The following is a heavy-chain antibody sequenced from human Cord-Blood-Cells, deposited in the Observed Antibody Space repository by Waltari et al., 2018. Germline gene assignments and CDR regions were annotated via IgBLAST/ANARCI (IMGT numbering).Heavy chain of an antibody. CDR2: TRNKANSYTT. Sequence: EVQLVESGGGLVQPGGSLTLSRAASRLPLNLHYTDWVRQAPGKELELVGRTRNKANSYTTEYAASVKGRFTISRDDSKNSLYLQMNSLKTEDTAVYYCARDLDYWGQGTLVTVSS. J-gene: IGHJ4*02. CDR3: ARDLDY. CDR1: RLPLNLHY. V-gene: IGHV3-72*01.